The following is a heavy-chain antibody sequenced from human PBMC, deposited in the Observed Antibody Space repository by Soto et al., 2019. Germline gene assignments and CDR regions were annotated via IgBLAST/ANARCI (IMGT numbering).Heavy chain of an antibody. CDR1: GGTFSSYA. Sequence: QVQLVQSGAEVKEPGSSVKVSCKASGGTFSSYAITWVRQAPGQGLEWMGGIIPIYGTSTYVEKFQGRVTITAVKXXSXASXELSSLRSEDTAVYYCARAPRAYCGGDCYYSWFDPWGQGTLVTVSS. J-gene: IGHJ5*02. CDR3: ARAPRAYCGGDCYYSWFDP. CDR2: IIPIYGTS. D-gene: IGHD2-21*02. V-gene: IGHV1-69*14.